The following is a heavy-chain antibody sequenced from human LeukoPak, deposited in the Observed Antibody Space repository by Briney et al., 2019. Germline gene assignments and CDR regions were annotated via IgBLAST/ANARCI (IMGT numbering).Heavy chain of an antibody. D-gene: IGHD3-22*01. CDR2: INPNSGGT. Sequence: ASVKVSCKASRYTFTDHYLHWVRQAPGQGLEWMGWINPNSGGTNYAQKYQGRVTMTRDTSISTAYMELSRLRSDDTAVYYCARPHSSGYYYHYFDYWGQGTLVTVSS. J-gene: IGHJ4*02. V-gene: IGHV1-2*02. CDR3: ARPHSSGYYYHYFDY. CDR1: RYTFTDHY.